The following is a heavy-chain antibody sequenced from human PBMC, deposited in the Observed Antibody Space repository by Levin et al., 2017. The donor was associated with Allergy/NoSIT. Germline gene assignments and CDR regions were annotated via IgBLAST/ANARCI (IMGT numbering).Heavy chain of an antibody. CDR1: GFTFSSYG. CDR2: IWYDGSNK. J-gene: IGHJ4*02. CDR3: ARDYSNYEEYYFDY. Sequence: GGSLRLSCAASGFTFSSYGMHWVRQAPGKGLEWVAVIWYDGSNKYYADSVKGRFTISRDNSKNTLYLQMNSLRAEDTAVYYCARDYSNYEEYYFDYWGQGTLVTVSS. D-gene: IGHD4-11*01. V-gene: IGHV3-33*01.